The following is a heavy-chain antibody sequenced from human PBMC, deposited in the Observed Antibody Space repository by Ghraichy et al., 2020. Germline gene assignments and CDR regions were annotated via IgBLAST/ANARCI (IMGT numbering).Heavy chain of an antibody. CDR2: ISAYNGNT. CDR3: ASLDCSGGSCYDL. CDR1: GYTFTSYG. Sequence: GESLNISCKASGYTFTSYGISWVRQAPGQGLEWMGWISAYNGNTNYAQKLQGRVTMTTDTSTSTAYMELRSLRSDDTAVYYCASLDCSGGSCYDLWGQGTLVTVSS. D-gene: IGHD2-15*01. V-gene: IGHV1-18*01. J-gene: IGHJ4*02.